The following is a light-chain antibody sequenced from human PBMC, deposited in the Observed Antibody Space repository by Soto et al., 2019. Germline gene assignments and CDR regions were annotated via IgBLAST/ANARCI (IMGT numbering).Light chain of an antibody. CDR3: AAWDDSLNGFYV. CDR1: SSNIGSNT. J-gene: IGLJ1*01. Sequence: QSVLTQPPSAPGTPGQRVTISCSGSSSNIGSNTVNWYQQLPGTAPKLLIYSNNQRPSGVPDRFSGSKSGTSAPLAISGLQSEDEADYYCAAWDDSLNGFYVFGTGTKVTVL. CDR2: SNN. V-gene: IGLV1-44*01.